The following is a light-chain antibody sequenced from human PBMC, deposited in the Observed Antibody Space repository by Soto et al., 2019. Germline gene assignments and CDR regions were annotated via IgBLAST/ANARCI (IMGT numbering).Light chain of an antibody. V-gene: IGKV3D-20*02. CDR3: QQRSNWPPIT. Sequence: EIVLTQSPGTLSLSPGDRATLSCRASQSVSSNYLAWYQQRPGQAPRLLISGASNRATGIPDRFSGSGFGTDFTLTISSLEPEDAAVYYCQQRSNWPPITFGQGTRLEIK. J-gene: IGKJ5*01. CDR1: QSVSSNY. CDR2: GAS.